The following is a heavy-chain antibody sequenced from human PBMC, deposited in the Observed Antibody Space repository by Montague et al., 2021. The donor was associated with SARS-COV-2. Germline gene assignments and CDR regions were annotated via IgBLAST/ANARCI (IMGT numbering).Heavy chain of an antibody. J-gene: IGHJ4*02. D-gene: IGHD7-27*01. CDR2: ISLYWFA. CDR1: LRSIVSSY. CDR3: ARHANWDWYYFDY. V-gene: IGHV4-59*08. Sequence: SETLSLTCAVSLRSIVSSYWRRMQQHTSNSLDWIRSISLYWFAKYNPSLKSRVTISVDTSKNQFSLKLSSVTAVDTAVYYCARHANWDWYYFDYWGQGTLVTVSS.